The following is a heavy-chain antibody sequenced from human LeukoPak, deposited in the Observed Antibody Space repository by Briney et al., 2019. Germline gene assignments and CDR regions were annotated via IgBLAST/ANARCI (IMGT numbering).Heavy chain of an antibody. CDR3: TKGQWQAFDY. J-gene: IGHJ4*02. CDR1: GFTFDDYA. CDR2: ISWNGGSI. Sequence: GRSLRLSCAASGFTFDDYAMYWVRQAPGKGLEWVSYISWNGGSINYADSVKGRFTISRDNAKNSLYMQMDSLRSEDMALYYCTKGQWQAFDYWGQGALVTIST. V-gene: IGHV3-9*03. D-gene: IGHD6-19*01.